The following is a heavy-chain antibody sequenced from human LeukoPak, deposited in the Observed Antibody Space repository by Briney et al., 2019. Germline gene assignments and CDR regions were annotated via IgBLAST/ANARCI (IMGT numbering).Heavy chain of an antibody. CDR1: GFSFSSYA. V-gene: IGHV3-23*01. CDR2: ISHNGDTI. J-gene: IGHJ4*02. D-gene: IGHD3-22*01. Sequence: GGSLRLSCAASGFSFSSYAMNWIRQAPGGGLEWVSAISHNGDTIYYADSVKGRFTISRDDSKNTLYLQMNSLRAKDTALYYCARWLSSYEYWGQGTLATVSS. CDR3: ARWLSSYEY.